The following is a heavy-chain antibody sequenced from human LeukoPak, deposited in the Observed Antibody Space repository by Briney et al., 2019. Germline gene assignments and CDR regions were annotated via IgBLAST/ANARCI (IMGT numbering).Heavy chain of an antibody. Sequence: GGSLRLSCAASGFNVRSYYMSWVRQAPGKGLEWVSVIHTDGNTYYAVSVKGRFTISRDNSKNTLYLQMNSLRADDTAVYYCVRDGYRDWGQGTLVTVSS. V-gene: IGHV3-66*01. CDR1: GFNVRSYY. D-gene: IGHD6-25*01. CDR2: IHTDGNT. CDR3: VRDGYRD. J-gene: IGHJ4*02.